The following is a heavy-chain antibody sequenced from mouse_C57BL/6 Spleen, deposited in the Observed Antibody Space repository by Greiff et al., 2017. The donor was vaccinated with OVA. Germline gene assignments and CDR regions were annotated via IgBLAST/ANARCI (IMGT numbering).Heavy chain of an antibody. J-gene: IGHJ4*01. Sequence: EVQGVESGGGLVQPGESLKLSCESNEYEFPSHDMSWVRKTPEKRLELVAAINSDGGSTYYPDTMERRFIISRDNTKKTLYLQMSSLRSEDTALYYCARHEGLYYSTSYYAMDYWGQGTSVTVSS. CDR1: EYEFPSHD. D-gene: IGHD2-5*01. V-gene: IGHV5-2*01. CDR2: INSDGGST. CDR3: ARHEGLYYSTSYYAMDY.